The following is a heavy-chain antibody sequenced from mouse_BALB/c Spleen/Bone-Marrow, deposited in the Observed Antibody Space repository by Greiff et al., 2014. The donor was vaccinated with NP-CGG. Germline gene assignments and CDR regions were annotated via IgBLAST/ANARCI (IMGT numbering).Heavy chain of an antibody. V-gene: IGHV1-69*02. CDR2: IYPSDSYT. J-gene: IGHJ3*01. D-gene: IGHD4-1*01. CDR3: TTGTRFAY. Sequence: QVQLQQPGAELVRPGASVKLSCKASGYTFTSYWIIWVKQRPGQGLEWIGNIYPSDSYTNYNQKFKDKATLTVDKSSSTAYMQLSSPTSEDSAVYYCTTGTRFAYWGQGTLVTVSA. CDR1: GYTFTSYW.